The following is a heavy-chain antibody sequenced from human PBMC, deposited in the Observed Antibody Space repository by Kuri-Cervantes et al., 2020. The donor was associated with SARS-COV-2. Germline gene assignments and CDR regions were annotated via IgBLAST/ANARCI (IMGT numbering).Heavy chain of an antibody. D-gene: IGHD2-8*01. CDR2: IFWNDDK. J-gene: IGHJ4*02. Sequence: SGPTLVKPTQTLTLTCTLSGFSLNTSGVGVVWIRQPPGKALEWLALIFWNDDKRYNPSLKSSLTITKDTSKNQVVLTMTNMDPVDTATYYCAHSLYPIYFHYWGQGTLVTVSS. V-gene: IGHV2-5*01. CDR1: GFSLNTSGVG. CDR3: AHSLYPIYFHY.